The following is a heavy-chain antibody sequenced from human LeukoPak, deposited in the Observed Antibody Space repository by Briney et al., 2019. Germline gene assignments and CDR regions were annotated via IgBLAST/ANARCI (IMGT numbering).Heavy chain of an antibody. J-gene: IGHJ4*02. V-gene: IGHV3-43D*03. Sequence: HPGGSLRLSCEVSGFTFDDYAMSWVRQAPGKGLEWVSLISWDGGSSYYADSVKGRFTISRDNSKNSLYLQMNSLRAEDTALYYCAKDSVAVTGTGNIDYWGQGTLVTVSS. D-gene: IGHD6-19*01. CDR2: ISWDGGSS. CDR1: GFTFDDYA. CDR3: AKDSVAVTGTGNIDY.